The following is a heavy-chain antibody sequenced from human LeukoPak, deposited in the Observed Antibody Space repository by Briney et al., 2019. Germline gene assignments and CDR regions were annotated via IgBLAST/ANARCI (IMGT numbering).Heavy chain of an antibody. J-gene: IGHJ4*02. CDR1: GYTFTGYY. CDR3: ARAPFFDSSGYPGFY. D-gene: IGHD3-22*01. V-gene: IGHV1-2*02. CDR2: INPNSGGT. Sequence: GASVKVSCKASGYTFTGYYMHWVRQAPGQGLEWMGWINPNSGGTNYAKKFKGRVTMTRYTSISTAYMELSRLRSDDTAVYYCARAPFFDSSGYPGFYWGQGTLVTVSS.